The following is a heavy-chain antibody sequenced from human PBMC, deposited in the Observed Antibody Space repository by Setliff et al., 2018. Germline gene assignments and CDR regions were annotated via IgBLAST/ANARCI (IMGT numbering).Heavy chain of an antibody. CDR1: GYTFTGYY. V-gene: IGHV1-2*06. CDR2: INPSSGAT. Sequence: ASVKVSCKASGYTFTGYYMYWVRQAPGQGLEWMGRINPSSGATIYAQKFLGRVTMTEDTSTDTAYMELSSLRSEDTALYYCATKDYDTSGYYRPFGFWGQGTLVTVSS. J-gene: IGHJ4*01. D-gene: IGHD3-22*01. CDR3: ATKDYDTSGYYRPFGF.